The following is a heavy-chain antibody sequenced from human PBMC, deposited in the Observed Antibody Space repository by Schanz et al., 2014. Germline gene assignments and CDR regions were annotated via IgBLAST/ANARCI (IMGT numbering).Heavy chain of an antibody. J-gene: IGHJ3*02. D-gene: IGHD3-10*01. CDR1: GFTLSSYG. V-gene: IGHV3-23*01. CDR2: ISGTGGDDT. CDR3: AKGRFGELSAFDI. Sequence: EVQLMESGGGLVKPGGSLRLSCAASGFTLSSYGMHWVRQAPGKGLLWVSSISGTGGDDTYYADSVKGRFTISRDNSKNTLFLQMNSLRAEDTAVYYCAKGRFGELSAFDIWGQGTMVTVSS.